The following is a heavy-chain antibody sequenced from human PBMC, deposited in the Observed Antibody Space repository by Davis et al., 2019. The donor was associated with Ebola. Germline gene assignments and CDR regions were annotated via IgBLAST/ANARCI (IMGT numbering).Heavy chain of an antibody. CDR3: ARDRRGADY. D-gene: IGHD1-26*01. CDR1: GGSISSGGYY. Sequence: PSETLSLTCTVSGGSISSGGYYWSWIRPPAGKGLEWIGHIYTSGSTNYNPSINSRATITVDTSKNQFSLKLSSVTAADTAVYYCARDRRGADYWGQGTLVTVSS. J-gene: IGHJ4*02. CDR2: IYTSGST. V-gene: IGHV4-61*09.